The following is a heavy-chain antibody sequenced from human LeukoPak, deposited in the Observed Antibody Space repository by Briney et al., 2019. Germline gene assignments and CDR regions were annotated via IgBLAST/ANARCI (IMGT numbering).Heavy chain of an antibody. Sequence: GASLKVSCKASGYTFTSYGISWVRQAPGQGLEWMGWISAYNGNTNYAQKLQGRVTMTTDTSTSTAYMELRSLRSDDTAVYYCARAADCSGGSCYSDYWGQGTLVTVSS. J-gene: IGHJ4*02. V-gene: IGHV1-18*01. CDR1: GYTFTSYG. CDR3: ARAADCSGGSCYSDY. D-gene: IGHD2-15*01. CDR2: ISAYNGNT.